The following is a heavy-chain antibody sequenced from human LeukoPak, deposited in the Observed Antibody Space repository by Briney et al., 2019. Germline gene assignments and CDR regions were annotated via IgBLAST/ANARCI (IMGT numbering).Heavy chain of an antibody. D-gene: IGHD3-10*01. CDR3: ARLYYYGSGQDYFDY. CDR2: IYYSGRP. J-gene: IGHJ4*02. Sequence: SETLSLTCTVSGDSIRSSSYSWGWIRQPPGKGLEWIGNIYYSGRPYYNPSLKSRVTMSVDTSKNQFSLKLSSVTAADTAVYYCARLYYYGSGQDYFDYWGQGTLVTVSS. CDR1: GDSIRSSSYS. V-gene: IGHV4-39*07.